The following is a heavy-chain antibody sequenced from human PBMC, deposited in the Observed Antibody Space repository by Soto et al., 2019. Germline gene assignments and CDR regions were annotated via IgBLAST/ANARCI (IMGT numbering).Heavy chain of an antibody. Sequence: GGSLRLSCAASGFTFSSYGMHWVRQAPGKGLEWVAVIWYDGSNKYYADSVKGRFTISRDNSKNTLYLQMNSLRAEDTAVYYCASEYCSSTSCYAGWESGDAFDIWGQGTMVTVSS. CDR3: ASEYCSSTSCYAGWESGDAFDI. V-gene: IGHV3-33*01. J-gene: IGHJ3*02. D-gene: IGHD2-2*01. CDR2: IWYDGSNK. CDR1: GFTFSSYG.